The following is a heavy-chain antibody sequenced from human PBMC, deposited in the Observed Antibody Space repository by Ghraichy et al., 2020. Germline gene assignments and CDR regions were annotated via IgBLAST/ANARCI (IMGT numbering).Heavy chain of an antibody. CDR2: SSTYNGNT. CDR3: ARDVGCRSTSCYRNFDY. V-gene: IGHV1-18*01. Sequence: ASVKVSCKASGYTFTTYGISWVRQAPGQGREWMGWSSTYNGNTDYAHKLQGSVTMTTDTSTSTAYMDLRSLRSDDTAVYYCARDVGCRSTSCYRNFDYLGQGTLVTVSS. D-gene: IGHD2-2*01. CDR1: GYTFTTYG. J-gene: IGHJ4*02.